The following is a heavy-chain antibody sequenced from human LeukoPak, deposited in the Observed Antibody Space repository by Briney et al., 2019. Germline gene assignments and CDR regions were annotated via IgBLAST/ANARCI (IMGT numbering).Heavy chain of an antibody. D-gene: IGHD6-13*01. CDR1: GFTFDDYA. CDR3: AKDTGSYSSSWFDY. V-gene: IGHV3-9*01. CDR2: ISWNSGSI. J-gene: IGHJ4*02. Sequence: GGSLRLSCAASGFTFDDYAMHWVRQAPGEGLEWVSGISWNSGSIGYADSEKGRFTISRDNAKNSLYLQMNSLRAEDTALYYCAKDTGSYSSSWFDYWGQGTLVTVSS.